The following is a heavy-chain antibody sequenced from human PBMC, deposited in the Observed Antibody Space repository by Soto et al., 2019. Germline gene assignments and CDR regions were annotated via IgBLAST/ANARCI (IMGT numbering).Heavy chain of an antibody. CDR1: GFTFSSYA. V-gene: IGHV3-30-3*01. D-gene: IGHD5-12*01. CDR3: AREVEMATTDAFDI. Sequence: GGSLRLSCAAPGFTFSSYAMHWVRQAPGKGLEWVAVISYDGSNKYYADSVKGRFTISRDNSKNTLYLQMNSLRAEDTAVYYCAREVEMATTDAFDIWGQGTMVTVSS. J-gene: IGHJ3*02. CDR2: ISYDGSNK.